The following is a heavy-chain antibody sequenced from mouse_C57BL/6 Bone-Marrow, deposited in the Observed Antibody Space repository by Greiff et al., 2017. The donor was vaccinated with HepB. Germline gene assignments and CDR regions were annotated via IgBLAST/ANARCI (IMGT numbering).Heavy chain of an antibody. CDR2: INPGSGGT. J-gene: IGHJ4*01. Sequence: QVQLQQPGAELVRPGTSVKVSCKASGYAFTNYLIEWVKQRPGQGLEWIGVINPGSGGTNYNEKFKGKATLTADKSSSTAYMQLSSLTSEDSAVYFCARNGNFPYYAMDYWGQGTSVTVSS. CDR1: GYAFTNYL. V-gene: IGHV1-54*01. D-gene: IGHD2-1*01. CDR3: ARNGNFPYYAMDY.